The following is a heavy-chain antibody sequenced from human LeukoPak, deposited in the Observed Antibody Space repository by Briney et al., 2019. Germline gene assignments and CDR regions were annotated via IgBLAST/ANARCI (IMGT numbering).Heavy chain of an antibody. Sequence: GASVNVSCQASGYSFISLYIHWVRQAPGQGLEWMGVINPSGGSTAHAQQFQGRVTMTRDTSTSTVYMELSSLRSEDTAVYYCARDPVDGGGYFDYWGQGTLVTVSS. V-gene: IGHV1-46*01. CDR2: INPSGGST. J-gene: IGHJ4*02. D-gene: IGHD3-16*01. CDR1: GYSFISLY. CDR3: ARDPVDGGGYFDY.